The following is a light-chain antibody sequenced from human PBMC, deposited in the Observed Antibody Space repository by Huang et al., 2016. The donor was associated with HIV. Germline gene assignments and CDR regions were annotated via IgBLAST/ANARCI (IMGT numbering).Light chain of an antibody. CDR1: RSVSSN. CDR2: GAS. CDR3: QQYDNWPLT. Sequence: RVMTPSPVTVSLYLGERATLSCRASRSVSSNLAWYQQRPGKAHRPLIYGASTRATGIPARFSGGGSGAEFTLTISSLQSEDFAVYYCQQYDNWPLTFGGGTKVQIK. J-gene: IGKJ4*01. V-gene: IGKV3-15*01.